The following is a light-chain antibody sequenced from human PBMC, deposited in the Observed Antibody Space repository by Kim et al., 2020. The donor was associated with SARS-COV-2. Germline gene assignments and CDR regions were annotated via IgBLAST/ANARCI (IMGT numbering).Light chain of an antibody. V-gene: IGLV4-69*01. CDR3: QTWGTGIQV. CDR2: LNSDGSH. Sequence: QLALTQSPTASASLGASVKLTCTLSGGHSNYAIAWHQQQPQKGPRYLMKLNSDGSHYKGGGIPDRFSGSSSGAERYLIISSLHSEDEADYYCQTWGTGIQVFGGGTQLTVL. J-gene: IGLJ3*02. CDR1: GGHSNYA.